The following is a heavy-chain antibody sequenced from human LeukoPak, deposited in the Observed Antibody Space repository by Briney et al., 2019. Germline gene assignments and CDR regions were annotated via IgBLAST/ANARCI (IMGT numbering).Heavy chain of an antibody. V-gene: IGHV1-2*02. Sequence: GGPVKVSCKSYGSIFNVYYIHWGRQVPGEGLEWVGWISPDGGVTNYAQKFQGRVTLTRDSATTTDYMELSRLTSDDTAVYYCARENWYYDHWGQGTLVTVSS. CDR1: GSIFNVYY. J-gene: IGHJ4*02. CDR3: ARENWYYDH. CDR2: ISPDGGVT.